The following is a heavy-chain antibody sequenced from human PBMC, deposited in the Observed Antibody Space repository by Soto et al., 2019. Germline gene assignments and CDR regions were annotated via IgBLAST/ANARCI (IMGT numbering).Heavy chain of an antibody. CDR3: ARPTNYYYYGLDV. Sequence: SETLSLTCTVSGGSVSSGDYFWSWLRQSPGKRLEWIAYIYYSGSTNYNPSLKSRATISVDTSKSQVSLTLTSMTAADAALYHCARPTNYYYYGLDVWGQGTAVTVSS. CDR1: GGSVSSGDYF. CDR2: IYYSGST. V-gene: IGHV4-61*08. J-gene: IGHJ6*02. D-gene: IGHD2-2*01.